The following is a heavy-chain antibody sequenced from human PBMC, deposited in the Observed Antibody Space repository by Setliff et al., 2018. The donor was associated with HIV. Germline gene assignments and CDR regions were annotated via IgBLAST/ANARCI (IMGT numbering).Heavy chain of an antibody. D-gene: IGHD7-27*01. CDR1: GGSISSSTYY. CDR3: ARCRLNGGFNL. CDR2: IYHSGFT. Sequence: PSETLSLTCSVSGGSISSSTYYWGWIRQPPGQGLEWIGSIYHSGFTYHNPSLKSQITLSVDTSKNQFSLKLSSVTAADTAVYYCARCRLNGGFNLWGQGTLVTVSS. V-gene: IGHV4-39*01. J-gene: IGHJ5*02.